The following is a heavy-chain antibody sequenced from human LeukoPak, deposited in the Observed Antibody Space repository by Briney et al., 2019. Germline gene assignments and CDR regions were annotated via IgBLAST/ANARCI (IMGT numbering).Heavy chain of an antibody. CDR2: ISYDGSNK. V-gene: IGHV3-30-3*01. J-gene: IGHJ5*02. D-gene: IGHD6-13*01. CDR3: ARASTPSYSSSWYINWFDP. Sequence: GRSLRLSCAASGFTFSSYAMHWVRQAPGKGLEWVAVISYDGSNKYYADSVKGRFTISRDNSKNTLYLQMNSLRAEDTAVYYCARASTPSYSSSWYINWFDPWGQGTLVTVSS. CDR1: GFTFSSYA.